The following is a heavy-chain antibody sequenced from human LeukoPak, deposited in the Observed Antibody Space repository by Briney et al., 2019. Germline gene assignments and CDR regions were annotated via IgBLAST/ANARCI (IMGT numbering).Heavy chain of an antibody. CDR3: AKGGIAVAGTSYYYYMDV. Sequence: GGSLRLSCAASGITFSSYGMSWVRQAPGKGLEWVSSISSTGGTTYYADSVKGRFTISRDNSKNTLYLQMNSLRAEDTAVYYCAKGGIAVAGTSYYYYMDVWGKGTTVTVSS. D-gene: IGHD6-19*01. J-gene: IGHJ6*03. CDR2: ISSTGGTT. V-gene: IGHV3-23*01. CDR1: GITFSSYG.